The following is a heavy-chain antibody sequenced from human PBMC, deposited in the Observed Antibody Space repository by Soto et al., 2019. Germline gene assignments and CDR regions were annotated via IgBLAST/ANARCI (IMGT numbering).Heavy chain of an antibody. J-gene: IGHJ4*02. D-gene: IGHD6-19*01. V-gene: IGHV3-30*18. CDR1: GFTLSSYG. CDR3: AKTIAVAGLHYFDY. CDR2: MSYDGSNR. Sequence: GGSLRFSCAASGFTLSSYGMHWVRQAPGKGLEWVAVMSYDGSNRYYADSVKGRFTISRDNSKNTLYLQMNSLRAEDTAVYYCAKTIAVAGLHYFDYWGQGTLVTVSS.